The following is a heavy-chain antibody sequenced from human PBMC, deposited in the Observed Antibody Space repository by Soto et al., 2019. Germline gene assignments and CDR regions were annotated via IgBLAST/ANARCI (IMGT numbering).Heavy chain of an antibody. CDR3: AMEYWSSTSCYRDY. Sequence: QVQLVQSGAEVKKPGSSVKVSCKASGGTFSSYTISWVRQAPGQGLEWMGRIIPILGIANYAQKFQGRVTITADKSTSTDYMELSSLRSEDTGVYYCAMEYWSSTSCYRDYWGQGTLVTVSS. V-gene: IGHV1-69*02. CDR2: IIPILGIA. D-gene: IGHD2-2*02. J-gene: IGHJ4*02. CDR1: GGTFSSYT.